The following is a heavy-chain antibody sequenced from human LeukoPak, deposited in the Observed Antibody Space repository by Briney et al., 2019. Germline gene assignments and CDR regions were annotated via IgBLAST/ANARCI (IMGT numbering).Heavy chain of an antibody. CDR1: GYTFTGYY. CDR3: ARDQGIAALDAFDI. J-gene: IGHJ3*02. Sequence: ASVKVSCKASGYTFTGYYMHWVRQAPGQGLEWMGRINPNSGGTNYAQKFQGRVTMTRDTSISTAYMELSRLRSDATAVYYCARDQGIAALDAFDIWGQGTMVTVSS. V-gene: IGHV1-2*06. D-gene: IGHD6-13*01. CDR2: INPNSGGT.